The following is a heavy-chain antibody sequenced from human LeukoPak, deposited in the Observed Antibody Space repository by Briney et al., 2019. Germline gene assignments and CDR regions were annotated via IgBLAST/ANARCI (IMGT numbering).Heavy chain of an antibody. CDR3: ARHLDSYGYNVGDY. V-gene: IGHV4-59*08. D-gene: IGHD5-18*01. CDR2: IYYSGST. CDR1: GGSISSYY. Sequence: SETLSLTCTVSGGSISSYYWSWIRQPPGKGLEWIGYIYYSGSTNCNPSLKSRVTISVDTSKNQFSLKPTSMTAADTAVYYCARHLDSYGYNVGDYWGQGTLVTVSS. J-gene: IGHJ4*02.